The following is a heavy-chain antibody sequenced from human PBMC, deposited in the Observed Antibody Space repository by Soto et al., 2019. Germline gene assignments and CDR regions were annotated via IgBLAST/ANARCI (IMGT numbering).Heavy chain of an antibody. CDR1: GYTFTAYW. CDR2: INPNTGDT. D-gene: IGHD3-3*01. V-gene: IGHV1-2*02. Sequence: QVQLVQSGAEVKNPGAAVKVSCKASGYTFTAYWLHCLRQAPGQGLEWMAWINPNTGDTGYAQKFQGRVTMTRDTSISTAYMELSRLRPEDTAIYYCARGPSSGAFDIWGQGTMVTVSS. J-gene: IGHJ3*02. CDR3: ARGPSSGAFDI.